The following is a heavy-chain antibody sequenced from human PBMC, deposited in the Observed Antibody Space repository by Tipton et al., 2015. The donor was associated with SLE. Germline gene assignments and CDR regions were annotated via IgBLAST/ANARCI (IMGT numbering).Heavy chain of an antibody. V-gene: IGHV3-9*01. J-gene: IGHJ3*01. D-gene: IGHD6-13*01. CDR1: GFTFDDYA. Sequence: SLRLSCAASGFTFDDYAMHWVRQAPGKGLGWVSGISWNSGSIGYADSVKGRFTISRDNAKNSLYLQMNSLRAEDTALYYCAKGTAAAGFVWGQGTMVTVPS. CDR2: ISWNSGSI. CDR3: AKGTAAAGFV.